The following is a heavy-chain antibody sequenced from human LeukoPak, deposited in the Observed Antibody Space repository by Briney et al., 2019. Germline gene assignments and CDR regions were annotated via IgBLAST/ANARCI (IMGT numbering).Heavy chain of an antibody. CDR2: IYYSGST. V-gene: IGHV4-59*01. J-gene: IGHJ4*02. Sequence: PSETLSLTCTVSGGSISRYYWSWIRQPPGKGLEWIGYIYYSGSTNYNPSLKSRVTISVDTSKNQFSLKLSSVTAADTAVYYCARKTVTTRGSFDYWGQGTLVTVSS. D-gene: IGHD4-17*01. CDR3: ARKTVTTRGSFDY. CDR1: GGSISRYY.